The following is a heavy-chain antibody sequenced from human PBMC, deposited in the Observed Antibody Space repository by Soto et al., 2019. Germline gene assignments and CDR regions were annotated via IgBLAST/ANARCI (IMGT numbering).Heavy chain of an antibody. CDR1: GFTFTTYS. J-gene: IGHJ3*02. V-gene: IGHV3-48*01. Sequence: PGGSLRLSCAVSGFTFTTYSMNWVRQAPGKGLEWVSYITSSSSTIYCADSVKGRFTISRDNAKNSLYLQMNSLRAEDTAVYYCTRAASYSTSCPRGYCVCGAFDMWGQGTMVTVSS. D-gene: IGHD2-2*01. CDR3: TRAASYSTSCPRGYCVCGAFDM. CDR2: ITSSSSTI.